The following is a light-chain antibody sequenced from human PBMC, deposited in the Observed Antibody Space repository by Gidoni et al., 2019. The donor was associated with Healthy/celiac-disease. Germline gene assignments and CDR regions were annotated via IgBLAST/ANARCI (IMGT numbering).Light chain of an antibody. CDR3: QQSYSTPLT. Sequence: DIQMTQSPSSLSASVGDRVTITRRASQSISSYLHWYQQKPGKAPTLLLYAASSLQSGVPSRFSGSGSGTDFTLTISSLPPEDFATYYCQQSYSTPLTFGGGTKVEIK. CDR2: AAS. CDR1: QSISSY. J-gene: IGKJ4*01. V-gene: IGKV1-39*01.